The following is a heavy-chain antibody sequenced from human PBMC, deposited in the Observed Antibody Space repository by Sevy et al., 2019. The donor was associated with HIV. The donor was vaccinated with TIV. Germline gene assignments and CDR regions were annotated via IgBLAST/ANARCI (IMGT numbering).Heavy chain of an antibody. D-gene: IGHD3-22*01. CDR1: GFTFSSYG. CDR3: AKSLGYYDSSGYYTSDYFDY. J-gene: IGHJ4*02. Sequence: GGSLRLSCSASGFTFSSYGIGWVRQAPGKGLEWVSAISGSGGSTYYADSVKGRFTISRDNSKNTLYLQMNSLRAEDTAVYYCAKSLGYYDSSGYYTSDYFDYWGQGTLVTVSS. V-gene: IGHV3-23*01. CDR2: ISGSGGST.